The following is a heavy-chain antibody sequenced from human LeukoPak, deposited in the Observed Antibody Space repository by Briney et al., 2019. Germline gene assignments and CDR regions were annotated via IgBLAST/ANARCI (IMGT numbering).Heavy chain of an antibody. J-gene: IGHJ4*02. CDR3: ARSLRFLEWLKNFDY. Sequence: PGGSLRLSCAASGFTFRDYYMSWIRQAPGKGLEWISYISSSGSSIYYADSVKGRFTISRDNAKNSLYLQMNSLRAEDTAVYYCARSLRFLEWLKNFDYWGQGTLVTVSS. CDR1: GFTFRDYY. V-gene: IGHV3-11*01. CDR2: ISSSGSSI. D-gene: IGHD3-3*01.